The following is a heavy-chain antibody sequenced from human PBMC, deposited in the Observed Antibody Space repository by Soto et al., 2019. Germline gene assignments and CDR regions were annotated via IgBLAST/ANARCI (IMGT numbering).Heavy chain of an antibody. J-gene: IGHJ6*02. Sequence: QVQLVQSGAEVKKPGASVKVSCKASGYTFTSYGISWVRQAPGQGLEWMGWISAYNGNTNYAQKLQGRVTITTDTSTSTAYMELRSLRSDDTAVYYCARQGNAYCGGDDCLTYYYYGMDVWGQGTTVTVSS. V-gene: IGHV1-18*01. CDR1: GYTFTSYG. D-gene: IGHD2-21*02. CDR2: ISAYNGNT. CDR3: ARQGNAYCGGDDCLTYYYYGMDV.